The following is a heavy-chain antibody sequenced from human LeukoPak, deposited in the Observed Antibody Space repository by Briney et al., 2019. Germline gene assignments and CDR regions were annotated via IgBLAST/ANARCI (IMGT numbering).Heavy chain of an antibody. Sequence: GGSLRLSCAASGFTFSSYGMHWVRQAPGKGLEWVAFISYDGSNRYYADSVKGRFTISRDNSKNTLYLQMNSLGAEDTAVYYCAKETRGSYSDYWGQGTLVTVSS. CDR3: AKETRGSYSDY. V-gene: IGHV3-30*02. D-gene: IGHD5-12*01. CDR1: GFTFSSYG. J-gene: IGHJ4*02. CDR2: ISYDGSNR.